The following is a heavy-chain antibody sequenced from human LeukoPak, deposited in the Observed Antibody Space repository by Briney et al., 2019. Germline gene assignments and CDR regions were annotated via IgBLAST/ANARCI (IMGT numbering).Heavy chain of an antibody. J-gene: IGHJ4*02. CDR1: GGSFSGYY. CDR2: INHSGST. D-gene: IGHD3-22*01. Sequence: SETLSLTCAVYGGSFSGYYWSWIRQPPVKGLEWIGEINHSGSTNYNPSLKSRVTISVDTSKNQFSLKLSSVTAADTAVYYCARVVVVITPRSHYFDYWGQGTLVTVSS. CDR3: ARVVVVITPRSHYFDY. V-gene: IGHV4-34*01.